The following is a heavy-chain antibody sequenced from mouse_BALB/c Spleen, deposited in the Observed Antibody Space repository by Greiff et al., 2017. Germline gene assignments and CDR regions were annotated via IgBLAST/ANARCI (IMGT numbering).Heavy chain of an antibody. CDR2: INPGSGGT. J-gene: IGHJ2*01. CDR3: ARGSVVARVDY. CDR1: GYAFTNYL. D-gene: IGHD1-1*01. V-gene: IGHV1-54*03. Sequence: QVQLKESGAELVRPGTSVKVSCKASGYAFTNYLIEWVKQRPGQGLEWIGVINPGSGGTNYNEKFKGKATLTADKSSSTAYMQLSSLTSDDSAVYFCARGSVVARVDYWGQGTTLTVSS.